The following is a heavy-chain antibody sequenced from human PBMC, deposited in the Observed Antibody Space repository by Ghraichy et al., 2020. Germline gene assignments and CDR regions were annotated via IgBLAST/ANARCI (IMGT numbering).Heavy chain of an antibody. CDR3: AREMSIYYYDSSDSKRYYYYYYMDV. CDR2: ISSSSSYI. Sequence: GESLNISCAASGFTFSSYSMNWVRQAPGKGLEWVSSISSSSSYIYYADSVKGRFTISRDNAKNSLYLQMNSLRAEDTAVYYCAREMSIYYYDSSDSKRYYYYYYMDVWGKGTTVTVSS. J-gene: IGHJ6*03. V-gene: IGHV3-21*01. D-gene: IGHD3-22*01. CDR1: GFTFSSYS.